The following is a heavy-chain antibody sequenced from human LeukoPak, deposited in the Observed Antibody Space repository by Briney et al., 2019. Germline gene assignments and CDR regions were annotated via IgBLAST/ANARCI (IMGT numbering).Heavy chain of an antibody. Sequence: PSETLSLTCTVSGGSISSGSYYWSWIRQPAGKGLEWIGRIYASGSTNYNPSLKSRVTISVDMSKNQFSLKLSSVTAADTAVYYRARGYDPSRDAFDIWAQGTMVTVSS. CDR3: ARGYDPSRDAFDI. D-gene: IGHD3-22*01. J-gene: IGHJ3*02. V-gene: IGHV4-61*02. CDR1: GGSISSGSYY. CDR2: IYASGST.